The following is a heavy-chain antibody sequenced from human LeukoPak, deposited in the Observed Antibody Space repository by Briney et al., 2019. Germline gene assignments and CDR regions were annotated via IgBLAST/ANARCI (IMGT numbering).Heavy chain of an antibody. CDR2: IYYSGST. J-gene: IGHJ3*02. CDR1: GGSISSYY. V-gene: IGHV4-59*01. D-gene: IGHD3-10*01. Sequence: PSETLSLTCTVSGGSISSYYWSWIRQPPGKGLEWIGYIYYSGSTNYNPSLKSRVTISLDTSKNQFSLKLSSVTAADTAVYYCASITMVRGVKRAFDIWGQGTMVTVSS. CDR3: ASITMVRGVKRAFDI.